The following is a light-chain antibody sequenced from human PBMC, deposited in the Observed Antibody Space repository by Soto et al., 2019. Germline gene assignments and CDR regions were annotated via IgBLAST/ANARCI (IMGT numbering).Light chain of an antibody. V-gene: IGKV3D-15*01. J-gene: IGKJ4*01. Sequence: EIVLTQSPGTLSLSLGERATLSCRASQSVSSDYVAWYRQKPGQVPTVLIYRASTRATGIPDRFSGSGSGTEFNLTISSLQSEDFGVYYCQQYNNWPRATFGGGTKVEIK. CDR3: QQYNNWPRAT. CDR2: RAS. CDR1: QSVSSD.